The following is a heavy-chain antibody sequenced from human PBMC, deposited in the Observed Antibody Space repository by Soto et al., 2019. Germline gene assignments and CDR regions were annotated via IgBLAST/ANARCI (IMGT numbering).Heavy chain of an antibody. CDR3: ARDLFIGGWFDP. J-gene: IGHJ5*02. D-gene: IGHD3-16*01. V-gene: IGHV4-30-4*01. Sequence: LSLTCTVSGASISSGDLYWSWIGQPPGKGLDWIGYIFYSGTTSYNPSLKSRLTISVDTSKNQFSLKLRSVTAADTAVYYCARDLFIGGWFDPWGQGTLVTVS. CDR1: GASISSGDLY. CDR2: IFYSGTT.